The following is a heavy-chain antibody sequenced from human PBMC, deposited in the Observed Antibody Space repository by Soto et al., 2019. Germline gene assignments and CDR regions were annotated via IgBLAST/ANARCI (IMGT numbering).Heavy chain of an antibody. CDR2: IYHSGST. Sequence: SETLSLTCAVSGYSISSGYYWGRIRQPPGKGLEWIGSIYHSGSTYYNPSLKSRVTISVDTSKNQFSLKLSSVTAADTAVYYCARGSFNGNTDNWGQGPLGT. D-gene: IGHD3-10*01. V-gene: IGHV4-38-2*01. CDR3: ARGSFNGNTDN. CDR1: GYSISSGYY. J-gene: IGHJ4*02.